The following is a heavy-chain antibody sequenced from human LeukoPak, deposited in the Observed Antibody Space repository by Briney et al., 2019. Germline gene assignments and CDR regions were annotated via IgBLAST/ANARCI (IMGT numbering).Heavy chain of an antibody. Sequence: GGSLRLSCAASGFTFSSYGMHWVRQAPGKGLEWVAVIWYDGSNKYYADSVKGRFTISRDNSKNTLYLQMNSLRAEDTAVYYCARDSYSSGWSAGGSFDIWGQGTMVTVSS. J-gene: IGHJ3*02. CDR1: GFTFSSYG. CDR2: IWYDGSNK. V-gene: IGHV3-33*01. CDR3: ARDSYSSGWSAGGSFDI. D-gene: IGHD6-19*01.